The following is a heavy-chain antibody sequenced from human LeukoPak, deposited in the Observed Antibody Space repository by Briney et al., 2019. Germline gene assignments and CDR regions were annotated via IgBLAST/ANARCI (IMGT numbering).Heavy chain of an antibody. J-gene: IGHJ4*02. Sequence: GGSLRLSCAASGFTFRSYAMSWVRQAPGRGLEWVSAISGSGGSTYYADSVRGRFTISRDNSKNTLYLHMNSLRAEDTALYYCARNYYEPTYDYYFDCWGQGTLVTVSS. CDR3: ARNYYEPTYDYYFDC. V-gene: IGHV3-23*01. D-gene: IGHD1-26*01. CDR2: ISGSGGST. CDR1: GFTFRSYA.